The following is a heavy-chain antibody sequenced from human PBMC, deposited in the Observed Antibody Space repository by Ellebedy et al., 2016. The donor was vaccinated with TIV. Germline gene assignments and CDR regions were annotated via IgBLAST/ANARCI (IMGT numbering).Heavy chain of an antibody. CDR1: GFTFNTHA. V-gene: IGHV3-23*01. Sequence: GESLKISCAASGFTFNTHAMSWVRQAPGKGREWVAGIGVRGADKYYADSVKGRFTISRDNSKNTLSLQMSSLRAEDTDVYFCAKHSCSSGSCYLLYYYYCMDVWGQGTTVTVSS. D-gene: IGHD2-2*01. CDR3: AKHSCSSGSCYLLYYYYCMDV. CDR2: IGVRGADK. J-gene: IGHJ6*02.